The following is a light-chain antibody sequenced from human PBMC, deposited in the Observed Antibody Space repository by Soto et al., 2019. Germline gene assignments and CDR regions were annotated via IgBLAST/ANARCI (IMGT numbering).Light chain of an antibody. V-gene: IGKV1-5*02. CDR2: DAS. CDR1: QGISSY. CDR3: QQYNTYST. Sequence: DIQMTQSPSSVSASVGDRVTIICRASQGISSYLAWYQPQPGKAPKLLIYDASSLESGVPSRFSGSGSGTEFTLPIRSLQPDDFATYYCQQYNTYSTFGQGTKVDIK. J-gene: IGKJ1*01.